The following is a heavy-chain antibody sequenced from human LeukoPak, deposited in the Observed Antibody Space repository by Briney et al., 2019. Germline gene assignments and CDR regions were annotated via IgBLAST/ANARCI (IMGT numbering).Heavy chain of an antibody. D-gene: IGHD4-17*01. Sequence: PSETLSLTCTVPGGSISSYYWSWVRQPAGKGLEWIGRIYTSGSTNYNPSRKSRVTMSVDTSKNQSSLKLSSVTAADTAVYYCARETRYGDYYYYGMDVWGQGTTVTVSS. V-gene: IGHV4-4*07. CDR2: IYTSGST. CDR3: ARETRYGDYYYYGMDV. CDR1: GGSISSYY. J-gene: IGHJ6*02.